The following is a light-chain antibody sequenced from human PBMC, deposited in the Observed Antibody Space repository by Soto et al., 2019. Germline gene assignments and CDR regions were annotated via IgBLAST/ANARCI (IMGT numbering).Light chain of an antibody. J-gene: IGKJ1*01. CDR2: GAS. CDR1: QSVSRN. CDR3: QQYNDWPKT. Sequence: EIVMTQSPATLSVSPGERATLSCRASQSVSRNLAWYQQKPGQAPRLLIYGASTRATDITARFSGSGSGTEFTLTISSLQSEDFAVYHCQQYNDWPKTFGHGTKVEIK. V-gene: IGKV3-15*01.